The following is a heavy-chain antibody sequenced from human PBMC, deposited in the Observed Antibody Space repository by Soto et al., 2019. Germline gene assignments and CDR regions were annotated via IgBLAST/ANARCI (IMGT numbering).Heavy chain of an antibody. CDR2: IIPIFGTA. Sequence: SVKVSCKASGGTFSSYAISWVRQAPGQGLEWMGGIIPIFGTANYAQKFQGRVTITADESTSTAYMELSSLRSEDTAVYYCARAVGLTVTSYYGMDVWGQWTTVTVSS. D-gene: IGHD4-17*01. J-gene: IGHJ6*02. V-gene: IGHV1-69*13. CDR1: GGTFSSYA. CDR3: ARAVGLTVTSYYGMDV.